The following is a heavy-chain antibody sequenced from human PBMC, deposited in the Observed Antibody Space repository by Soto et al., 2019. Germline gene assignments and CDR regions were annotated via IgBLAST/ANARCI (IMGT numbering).Heavy chain of an antibody. V-gene: IGHV3-30*03. CDR1: GFTFSSYG. CDR2: ISYDGSNK. Sequence: GGSLRLSCAASGFTFSSYGMHWVRQAPGKGLECVAVISYDGSNKYYADSVKGRFTISRDNYKNTLYLQMNSLRAEDTAVYYGARDTYDGSIVFDYWAQGTLVTVSS. D-gene: IGHD3-22*01. J-gene: IGHJ4*02. CDR3: ARDTYDGSIVFDY.